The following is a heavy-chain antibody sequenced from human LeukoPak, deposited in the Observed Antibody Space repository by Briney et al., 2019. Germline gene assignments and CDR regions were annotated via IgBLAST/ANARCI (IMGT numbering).Heavy chain of an antibody. Sequence: GGSLRLSCAASGFTFSNAWMSWVRLAPGKGLEWVGRIKSKTDDGTTDYAAPVKGRFTISRDDSKNTLYLQMNSLKTEDTAVYYCTTTGSSSTSPRNVFDIWGQGTMVTVSS. J-gene: IGHJ3*02. D-gene: IGHD2-2*01. CDR2: IKSKTDDGTT. CDR1: GFTFSNAW. CDR3: TTTGSSSTSPRNVFDI. V-gene: IGHV3-15*01.